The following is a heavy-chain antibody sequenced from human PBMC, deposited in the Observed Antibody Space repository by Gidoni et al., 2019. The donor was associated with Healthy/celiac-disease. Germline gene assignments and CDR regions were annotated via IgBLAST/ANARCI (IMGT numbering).Heavy chain of an antibody. CDR3: AQTTPFDSSGYYYRYYGMDV. D-gene: IGHD3-22*01. CDR2: IYHSGST. J-gene: IGHJ6*02. V-gene: IGHV4-4*02. Sequence: QVQLQESGPGLVKPSGTLSLTCAVSGGSISSSNWWSWVRQPPGKGLEWIGEIYHSGSTNYNPSLKSRVTISVDKSKNQFSLKLSSVTAADTAVYYCAQTTPFDSSGYYYRYYGMDVWGQGTTVTVSS. CDR1: GGSISSSNW.